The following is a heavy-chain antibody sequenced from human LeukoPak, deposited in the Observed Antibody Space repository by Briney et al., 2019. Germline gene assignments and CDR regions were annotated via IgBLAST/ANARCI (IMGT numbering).Heavy chain of an antibody. CDR1: GGSISSSSYY. D-gene: IGHD5-18*01. CDR3: ARTGYSYGSGGPDPYYYYGMDV. V-gene: IGHV4-39*01. J-gene: IGHJ6*02. Sequence: SETLSLTCTVSGGSISSSSYYWGWTRQPPGKGLEWIGSIYYSGSTYYNPSLKSRVTISVDTSKNQFSLKLSSVTAADTAVYYCARTGYSYGSGGPDPYYYYGMDVWGQGTAVTVSS. CDR2: IYYSGST.